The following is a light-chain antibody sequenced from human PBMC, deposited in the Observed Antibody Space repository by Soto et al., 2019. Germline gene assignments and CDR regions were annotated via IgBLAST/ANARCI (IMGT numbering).Light chain of an antibody. J-gene: IGKJ1*01. CDR2: GAS. CDR3: QQYDDWPWT. Sequence: NLSCRARQSVIKSLARYQQKPGQSPRLLISGASTRAADFPARVSGSGSGTEFILTISSLQSEDLAFYHCQQYDDWPWTFGQGTKVDIK. CDR1: QSVIKS. V-gene: IGKV3-15*01.